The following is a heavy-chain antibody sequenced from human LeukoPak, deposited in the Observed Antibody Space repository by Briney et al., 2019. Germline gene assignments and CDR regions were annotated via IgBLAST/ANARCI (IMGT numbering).Heavy chain of an antibody. V-gene: IGHV1-18*04. CDR1: GYTFTGYY. D-gene: IGHD2-2*01. Sequence: ASVKVSCKASGYTFTGYYMHWVRQAPGQGLEWMGWISAYNGNTNYAQKLQGRVTMTTDTSTSTAYMELRSLRSDDTAVYYCARSSTRRVNWFDPWGQGTLVTVSS. CDR3: ARSSTRRVNWFDP. J-gene: IGHJ5*02. CDR2: ISAYNGNT.